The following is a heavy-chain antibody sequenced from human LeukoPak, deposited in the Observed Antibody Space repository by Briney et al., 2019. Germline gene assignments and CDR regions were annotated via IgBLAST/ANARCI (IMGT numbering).Heavy chain of an antibody. D-gene: IGHD2-2*01. Sequence: SETLSLTCTVSGGSISSGSYYWSWIRQPAGKGLEWIGRIYTSGSTNYNPSLKSRVTISVDTSKNQFSLKLSSVTAADTAVYYCARSRRVVPAAMGYNWFDPWGQGTLVTVSS. V-gene: IGHV4-61*02. CDR2: IYTSGST. CDR3: ARSRRVVPAAMGYNWFDP. J-gene: IGHJ5*02. CDR1: GGSISSGSYY.